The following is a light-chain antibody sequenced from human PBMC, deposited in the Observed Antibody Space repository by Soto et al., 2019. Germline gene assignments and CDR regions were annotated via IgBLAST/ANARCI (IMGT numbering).Light chain of an antibody. CDR3: QHYGSSPPFT. CDR2: GAS. Sequence: DIVLTQSPGTLSLSPGERATLSCRASQSVTSTYLAWYQQKPGQSPRLLIYGASSRATGIPDRFSGSGSGIDFTLTISRLEPEDFAVYYCQHYGSSPPFTFGPGTKVDIK. CDR1: QSVTSTY. V-gene: IGKV3-20*01. J-gene: IGKJ3*01.